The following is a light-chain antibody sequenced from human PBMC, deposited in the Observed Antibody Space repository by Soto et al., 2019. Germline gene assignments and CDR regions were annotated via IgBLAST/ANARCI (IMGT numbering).Light chain of an antibody. V-gene: IGKV3-20*01. CDR1: QSVSSSY. CDR3: QQYGSSPWT. CDR2: GAS. Sequence: IVFSQSPGTLSLSPGERATLSFRASQSVSSSYLAWYQQKPGQAPRLLIYGASSRATGIPDRFSGSGSGTDFTLTISRLEPEDFAVYYCQQYGSSPWTFSQGTKVDIK. J-gene: IGKJ1*01.